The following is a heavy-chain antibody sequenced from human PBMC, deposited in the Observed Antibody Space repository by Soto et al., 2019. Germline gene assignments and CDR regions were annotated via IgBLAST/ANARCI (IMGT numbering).Heavy chain of an antibody. J-gene: IGHJ4*02. V-gene: IGHV5-51*01. CDR1: GYSFTSYW. Sequence: PGESLKISCKGSGYSFTSYWIGWVRQMPGKGLEWMGIIYPGYSGTRYSPSFQGQVTISADKSISTAYLHRSSLKASDTAMYYCARPRPRLLWFVELPHLDYWGQGTLVTVSS. D-gene: IGHD3-10*01. CDR2: IYPGYSGT. CDR3: ARPRPRLLWFVELPHLDY.